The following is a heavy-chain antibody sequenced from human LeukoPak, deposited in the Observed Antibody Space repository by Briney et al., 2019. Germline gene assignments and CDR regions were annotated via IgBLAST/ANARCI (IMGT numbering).Heavy chain of an antibody. CDR1: GGSISSYY. Sequence: SETLSLTCTVSGGSISSYYWSWIRQPPGKGLEWIGYIFYTGSTNYNPSLKSRVTMSVDTSKKQISLRLSSVTAADTAVYYCARGSFKNRGAFDIWGQGTMVTVSS. CDR2: IFYTGST. D-gene: IGHD1-26*01. V-gene: IGHV4-59*08. CDR3: ARGSFKNRGAFDI. J-gene: IGHJ3*02.